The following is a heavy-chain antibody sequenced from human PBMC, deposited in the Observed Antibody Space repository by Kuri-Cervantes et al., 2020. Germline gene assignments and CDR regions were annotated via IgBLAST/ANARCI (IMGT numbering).Heavy chain of an antibody. CDR2: ISGSGGST. D-gene: IGHD3-22*01. CDR3: ARAPGTYYYDRGWFDP. Sequence: GESLKISCAASGFTFSSYAMSWVRQAPGKGLEWVSAISGSGGSTYYADSVKGRFTISRDNSKNTLYLQMNSLRAEDTAAYYCARAPGTYYYDRGWFDPWGQGTLVTVSS. J-gene: IGHJ5*02. V-gene: IGHV3-23*01. CDR1: GFTFSSYA.